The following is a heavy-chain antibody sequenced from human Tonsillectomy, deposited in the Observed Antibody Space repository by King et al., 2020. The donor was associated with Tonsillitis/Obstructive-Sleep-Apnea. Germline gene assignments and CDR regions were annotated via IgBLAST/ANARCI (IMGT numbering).Heavy chain of an antibody. Sequence: VQLVESGGGVVQPGRSLRLSCAASGFTFSSYAVHCVRQAPGKGLEWVAITSYDGTNKYYADSVKGRFTISRDNAKNTLYLQMNSLRPEDTAVYYCAREGAEGTFDYWGQGTLVTVSS. CDR3: AREGAEGTFDY. CDR2: TSYDGTNK. CDR1: GFTFSSYA. D-gene: IGHD1/OR15-1a*01. J-gene: IGHJ4*02. V-gene: IGHV3-30*01.